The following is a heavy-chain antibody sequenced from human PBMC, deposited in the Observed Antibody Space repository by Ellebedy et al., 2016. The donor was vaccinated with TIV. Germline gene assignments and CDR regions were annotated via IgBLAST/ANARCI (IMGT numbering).Heavy chain of an antibody. Sequence: GESLKISXAASGFTFSSYAMHWVRQAPGKGLEWVAVISYDGSYKYYADSVKGRFTIYRDNSKNTLYLQMNSLRPEDTAVYYCARAKSGNDWNYVDYWGQGTLVTVSS. D-gene: IGHD3-10*01. V-gene: IGHV3-30-3*01. J-gene: IGHJ4*02. CDR2: ISYDGSYK. CDR1: GFTFSSYA. CDR3: ARAKSGNDWNYVDY.